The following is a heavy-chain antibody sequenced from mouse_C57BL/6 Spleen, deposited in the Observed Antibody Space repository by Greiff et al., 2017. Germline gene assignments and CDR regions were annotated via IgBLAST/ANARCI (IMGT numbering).Heavy chain of an antibody. CDR3: AREIPNFGYFDV. CDR1: GYTFTSYW. J-gene: IGHJ1*03. CDR2: IDPSDSYT. D-gene: IGHD4-1*01. Sequence: QVQLQQPGAELVKPGASVKLSCKASGYTFTSYWMQWVKQRPGQGLEWIGEIDPSDSYTNYNQKFKGKATLTVDTSSSTAYMQLSSLTSEDSAVYYCAREIPNFGYFDVWGTGTTVTVSS. V-gene: IGHV1-50*01.